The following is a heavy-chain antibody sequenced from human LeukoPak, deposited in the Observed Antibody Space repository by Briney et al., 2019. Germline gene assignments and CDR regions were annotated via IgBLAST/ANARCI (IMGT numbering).Heavy chain of an antibody. D-gene: IGHD2/OR15-2a*01. CDR3: AKDIVISGYYGMDV. Sequence: PGGSLRLSCAASGFTFSNYALSWVRQAPGKGLEWVAAIRSSGDSTYYADSVKGRFTISRGNSKNTVYLEMNSLRGEDTAAYHCAKDIVISGYYGMDVWGQGTTVIVSS. CDR1: GFTFSNYA. J-gene: IGHJ6*02. V-gene: IGHV3-23*01. CDR2: IRSSGDST.